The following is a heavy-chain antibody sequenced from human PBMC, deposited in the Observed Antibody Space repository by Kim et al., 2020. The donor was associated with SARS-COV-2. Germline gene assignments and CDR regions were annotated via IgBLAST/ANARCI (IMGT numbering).Heavy chain of an antibody. CDR2: EKSK. Sequence: EKSKYYADSVKGRFTISRDNSKNVLYLQMNSVRREDKAVYYCAKESDAFDIWGQGTMVTVSS. V-gene: IGHV3-30*02. J-gene: IGHJ3*02. CDR3: AKESDAFDI.